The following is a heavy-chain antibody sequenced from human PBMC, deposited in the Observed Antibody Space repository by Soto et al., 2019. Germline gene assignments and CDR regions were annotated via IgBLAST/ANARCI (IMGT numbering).Heavy chain of an antibody. J-gene: IGHJ6*03. D-gene: IGHD3-3*01. CDR1: GYTFTSYD. Sequence: ASVKISCKASGYTFTSYDINWVRQATGQGLEWMGWMNPNSGNIGYAQKFQGRVTMTRNTSISTAYMELSSLRSEDTAVYYCARCVDEWYYHYYMAVWGKGTTVTVSS. V-gene: IGHV1-8*01. CDR2: MNPNSGNI. CDR3: ARCVDEWYYHYYMAV.